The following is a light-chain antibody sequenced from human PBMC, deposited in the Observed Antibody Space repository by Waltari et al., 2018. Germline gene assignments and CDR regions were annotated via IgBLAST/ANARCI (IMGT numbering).Light chain of an antibody. J-gene: IGLJ2*01. Sequence: QLVLTQSPSASASLGASVKLTCTLSSGHSTYTIAWHQQQPEKGPRYLMRVNSDGTHSNGDGIPDRFSGSTSGGERHLTISSLQSEDEADYYCQTWGTGTVVFGGGTKLTVL. CDR2: VNSDGTH. CDR1: SGHSTYT. V-gene: IGLV4-69*01. CDR3: QTWGTGTVV.